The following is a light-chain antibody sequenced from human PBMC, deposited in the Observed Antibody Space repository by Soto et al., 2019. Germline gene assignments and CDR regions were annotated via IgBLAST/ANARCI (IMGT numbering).Light chain of an antibody. V-gene: IGKV1-5*01. CDR3: KQYENYWT. J-gene: IGKJ1*01. CDR1: QSISSW. CDR2: DAS. Sequence: DLQMTQSPSTLSSTAGDRVTITCRASQSISSWLAWYQHKPGKAPKLLIYDASNLDSGVQSSFSGSGSGTESSLTIRNLHPDDCATYYCKQYENYWTFGQGTKVEIK.